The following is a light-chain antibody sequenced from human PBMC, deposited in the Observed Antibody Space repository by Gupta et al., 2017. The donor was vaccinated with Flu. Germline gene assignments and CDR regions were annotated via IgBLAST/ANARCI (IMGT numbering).Light chain of an antibody. CDR2: STN. CDR1: SGAVSTSYY. V-gene: IGLV8-61*01. J-gene: IGLJ3*02. Sequence: QTVVTQEPSFSVSPGGTVTLTCGLSSGAVSTSYYPSWYQQHPGPAPLTLSYSTNTRSSGVPDRCSGSILGNKAALPITGAQADDESDDECVLYMGSGIWVFGGGTKLTVL. CDR3: VLYMGSGIWV.